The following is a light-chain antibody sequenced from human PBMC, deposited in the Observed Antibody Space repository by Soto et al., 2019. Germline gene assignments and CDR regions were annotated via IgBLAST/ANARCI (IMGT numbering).Light chain of an antibody. Sequence: QSALTQPRSVSGSPGQSVTISCTGTSSDVGAYNYVSWYQQYPGKAPKVMIYDVTKRPSGVPDRFSGSKSGNTASLTISGLQAEDEADYYCCSYAGSYTLLFGGGTKLTVL. V-gene: IGLV2-11*01. CDR1: SSDVGAYNY. J-gene: IGLJ2*01. CDR3: CSYAGSYTLL. CDR2: DVT.